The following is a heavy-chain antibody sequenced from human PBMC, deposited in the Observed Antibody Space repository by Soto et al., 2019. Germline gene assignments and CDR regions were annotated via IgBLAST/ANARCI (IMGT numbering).Heavy chain of an antibody. Sequence: PGGSLSLSCAASGFPFSSYSMNWVRQAPGKGLEWVSYISSSSSTIYYADSVKGRFTISRDNAKNSLYLQMNSLRDEDTAVYYCARGLYYYDSRGYWGYWGQGTLVTVSS. V-gene: IGHV3-48*02. D-gene: IGHD3-22*01. J-gene: IGHJ4*02. CDR2: ISSSSSTI. CDR3: ARGLYYYDSRGYWGY. CDR1: GFPFSSYS.